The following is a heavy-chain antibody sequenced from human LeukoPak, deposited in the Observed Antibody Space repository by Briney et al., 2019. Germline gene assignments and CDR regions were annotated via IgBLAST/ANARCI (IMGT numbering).Heavy chain of an antibody. D-gene: IGHD3-22*01. V-gene: IGHV3-74*01. CDR3: AKELYYDSSGYYPPGY. Sequence: GSLRLSCAASGFIFSDYAMHWVRQAPGKGLVWVSRIISDGSTTDYADSVKGRSTISRDNAKNTLYLQMNSLRAEDTAVYYCAKELYYDSSGYYPPGYWGQGTLVTVSS. CDR2: IISDGSTT. J-gene: IGHJ4*02. CDR1: GFIFSDYA.